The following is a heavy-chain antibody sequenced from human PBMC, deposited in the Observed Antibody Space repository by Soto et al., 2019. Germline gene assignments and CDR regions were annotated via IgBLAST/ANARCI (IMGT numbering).Heavy chain of an antibody. D-gene: IGHD3-22*01. V-gene: IGHV3-15*07. J-gene: IGHJ4*02. CDR3: TIMYSSGGAFDY. CDR2: IKSKIDGGTT. CDR1: GLTFNYAW. Sequence: EVQLVESGGGLVKPGGSLRLSCAASGLTFNYAWMHWVRQAPGKGLEWVGRIKSKIDGGTTDYAAPVKGRFTISRDDPRDTLFLQMNSLQTEDTAAYYCTIMYSSGGAFDYWGQGALVTVSS.